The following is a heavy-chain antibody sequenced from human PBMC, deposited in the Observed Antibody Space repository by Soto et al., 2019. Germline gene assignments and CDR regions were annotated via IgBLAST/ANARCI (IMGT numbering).Heavy chain of an antibody. CDR2: INSDGSIT. V-gene: IGHV3-74*01. D-gene: IGHD3-16*02. CDR3: VRYSRSVGGSYRPDY. Sequence: PGGSLRLSCAASGFTFSSYWMHWVRQVPEKGLVWVSRINSDGSITNYADAVKGRFTISRDNVKNTLYLKMNSLRAEDTAVYYCVRYSRSVGGSYRPDYWGQGTLVTVSS. CDR1: GFTFSSYW. J-gene: IGHJ4*02.